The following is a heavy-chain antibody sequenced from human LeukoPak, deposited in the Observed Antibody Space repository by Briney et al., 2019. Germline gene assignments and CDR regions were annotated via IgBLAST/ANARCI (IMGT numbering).Heavy chain of an antibody. D-gene: IGHD5-18*01. V-gene: IGHV3-23*01. Sequence: PGGSLRLSCTASGFTFSTSSMAWFRQTPGAGPEWVSSISSAGTATYYTDSVKGRFTVSRDNSQNTLYLQMNSLRAEDTAIYYCVKYIQNVLAVFDPWGQGALVTVSS. CDR1: GFTFSTSS. CDR3: VKYIQNVLAVFDP. CDR2: ISSAGTAT. J-gene: IGHJ5*02.